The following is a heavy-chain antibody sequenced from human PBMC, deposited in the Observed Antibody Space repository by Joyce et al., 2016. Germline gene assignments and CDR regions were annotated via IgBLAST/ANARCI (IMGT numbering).Heavy chain of an antibody. Sequence: QVHLVQSGADVKKSGSSVRVSCKASGGSFNKYTVSWVRQAPGQGLAWMGRIIPMLNMTNYAQEFQGRVTITADTSTTTAYMQLTGLGFDDTAVYFCAGTFNYPHHDGMDVWGQGTTVTVSS. V-gene: IGHV1-69*02. D-gene: IGHD4-11*01. CDR3: AGTFNYPHHDGMDV. CDR1: GGSFNKYT. CDR2: IIPMLNMT. J-gene: IGHJ6*02.